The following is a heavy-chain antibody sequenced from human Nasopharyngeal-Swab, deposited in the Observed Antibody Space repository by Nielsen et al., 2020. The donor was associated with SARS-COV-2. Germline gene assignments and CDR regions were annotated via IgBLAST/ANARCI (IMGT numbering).Heavy chain of an antibody. V-gene: IGHV4-39*01. D-gene: IGHD2-15*01. CDR2: IYYSGST. J-gene: IGHJ4*02. Sequence: WIRQPPGKGLERIGSIYYSGSTYYNPSLKSRVTISVDTSKNQFSLKLSSVTAADTAVYYCARQLRIVVVVAANPAGVDYWGQGTLVTVSS. CDR3: ARQLRIVVVVAANPAGVDY.